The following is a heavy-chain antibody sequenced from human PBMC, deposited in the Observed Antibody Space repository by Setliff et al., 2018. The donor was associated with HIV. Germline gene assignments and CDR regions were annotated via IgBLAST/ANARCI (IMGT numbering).Heavy chain of an antibody. Sequence: ASVKVSCKASGDTFSGHYMHRVRQAPGQGLEWQGWINPNSGGTKYAQKFQGRLTMTRDTSITTVYMELSRLRSDDTAVYYCATDGSVVVVAGSGFDPWGQGTLVTVSS. CDR3: ATDGSVVVVAGSGFDP. CDR2: INPNSGGT. D-gene: IGHD2-15*01. CDR1: GDTFSGHY. J-gene: IGHJ5*02. V-gene: IGHV1-2*02.